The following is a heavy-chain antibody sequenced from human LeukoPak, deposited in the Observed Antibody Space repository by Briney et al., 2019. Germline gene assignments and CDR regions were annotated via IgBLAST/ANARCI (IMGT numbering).Heavy chain of an antibody. CDR3: ARHEGIGVTTDY. J-gene: IGHJ4*02. CDR2: IYYSGST. CDR1: GGSISSSSYY. Sequence: SETLSLTCTVSGGSISSSSYYWGWIRQPPGKGLEWIGSIYYSGSTHYNPSLKSRVTISVDTSKNQFSLKLSSVTAADTAVYYCARHEGIGVTTDYWGQGTLVTVSP. V-gene: IGHV4-39*01. D-gene: IGHD4-17*01.